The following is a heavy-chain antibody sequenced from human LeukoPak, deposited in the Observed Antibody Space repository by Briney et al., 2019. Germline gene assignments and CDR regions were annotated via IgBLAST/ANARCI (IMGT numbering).Heavy chain of an antibody. Sequence: GESLKISCQGSGYRFTNYWIGWVRQTPGKGLEWMGIMFPGDSDPRYNPSFQGQVTISVDSSISTAYLQWSSLEASDTAMYYCARLEGSWVKDSFDIWGQGTLVTVSS. CDR2: MFPGDSDP. CDR3: ARLEGSWVKDSFDI. CDR1: GYRFTNYW. D-gene: IGHD2-15*01. V-gene: IGHV5-51*01. J-gene: IGHJ3*02.